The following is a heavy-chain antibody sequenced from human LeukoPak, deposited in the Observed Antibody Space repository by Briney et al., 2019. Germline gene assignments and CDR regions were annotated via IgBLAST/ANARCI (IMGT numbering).Heavy chain of an antibody. CDR2: INHSGST. Sequence: SETLSRTCAVYGGSFSGYYWSWIRQPPGKGLEWIGEINHSGSTNYNPSLKSRVTISVDTSKNQFSLKLSSVPAADTAVYHCARGGPTTTYYYDSSGYYYDYWGQGTLVTVSS. CDR1: GGSFSGYY. CDR3: ARGGPTTTYYYDSSGYYYDY. V-gene: IGHV4-34*01. J-gene: IGHJ4*02. D-gene: IGHD3-22*01.